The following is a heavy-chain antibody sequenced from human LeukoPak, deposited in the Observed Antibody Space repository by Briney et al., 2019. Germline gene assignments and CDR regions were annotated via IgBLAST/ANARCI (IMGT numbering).Heavy chain of an antibody. CDR3: ASGGTTVTIDY. V-gene: IGHV4-34*01. Sequence: SETLSLTCAVYGGSFSGYYWSWIRQPPGKGLEWIGEINHSGSTNYNPSLKSRVTISVDTSKNQFSLKLSSVTAADTAVYYCASGGTTVTIDYWGQGTLATVSS. CDR1: GGSFSGYY. D-gene: IGHD4-17*01. CDR2: INHSGST. J-gene: IGHJ4*02.